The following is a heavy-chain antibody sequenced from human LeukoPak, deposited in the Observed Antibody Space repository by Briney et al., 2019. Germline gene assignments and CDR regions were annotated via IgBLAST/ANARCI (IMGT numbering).Heavy chain of an antibody. CDR1: GFTFSSFA. V-gene: IGHV3-30-3*01. CDR2: VSYDGSSK. D-gene: IGHD1-26*01. J-gene: IGHJ4*02. CDR3: ARGSSGSYYSVLSDY. Sequence: GGSLRLSCAASGFTFSSFAMHWVRQAPGKGLEWVTVVSYDGSSKYYADSVKGRFTISRDNSKNTLFLQMNSLRAEDTAVYYCARGSSGSYYSVLSDYWGQGTLVTVSS.